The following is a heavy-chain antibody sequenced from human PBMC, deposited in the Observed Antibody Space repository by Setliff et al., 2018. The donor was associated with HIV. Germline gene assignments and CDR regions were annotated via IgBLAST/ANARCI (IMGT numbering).Heavy chain of an antibody. Sequence: GASVKVSCKASGGIGTYAISWVRQAPGQGLEWMGGSIPNYSVETQKFWDRVSIYVDQSRRTAYMELRNLRFDDTALYFCARGGRWWGPNNPSPHFYHMDLWGSGTSVTVSS. J-gene: IGHJ6*04. CDR2: SIPNYSVE. V-gene: IGHV1-69*10. D-gene: IGHD2-15*01. CDR3: ARGGRWWGPNNPSPHFYHMDL. CDR1: GGIGTYA.